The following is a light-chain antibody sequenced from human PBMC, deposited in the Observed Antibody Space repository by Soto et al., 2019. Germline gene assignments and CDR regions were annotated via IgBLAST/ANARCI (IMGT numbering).Light chain of an antibody. Sequence: EIVLTQSPGTLSLSPGERATLSCRASQSVRNNYLAWYQQKPGQAPRLLIYLPSTRATGIPDRFSGSGSETDFTLTISRLEPEDSALYYCQRYGASPPTFGKGTRLEIK. CDR1: QSVRNNY. V-gene: IGKV3-20*01. CDR2: LPS. CDR3: QRYGASPPT. J-gene: IGKJ5*01.